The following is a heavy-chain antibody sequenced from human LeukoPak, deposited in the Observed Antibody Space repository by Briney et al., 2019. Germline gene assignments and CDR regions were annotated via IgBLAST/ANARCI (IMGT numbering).Heavy chain of an antibody. CDR3: ARSLPGAPYWYFDL. J-gene: IGHJ2*01. Sequence: RSGGSLRLSCAASGFTFSSYAMSWVRQAPGKGLEWVSAISGSGGSTYYADSVKGRFTISRDNSKNTLYLQMNSLRTEDTAVYYCARSLPGAPYWYFDLWGRGTLVTVSS. V-gene: IGHV3-23*01. CDR2: ISGSGGST. CDR1: GFTFSSYA. D-gene: IGHD3-9*01.